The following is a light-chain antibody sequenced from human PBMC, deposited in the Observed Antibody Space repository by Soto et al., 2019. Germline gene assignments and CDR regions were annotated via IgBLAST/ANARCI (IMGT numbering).Light chain of an antibody. CDR3: LQDYNHPYT. Sequence: AIQMTQSPSSLSASVGDRVTITCRASQGIRNDLGWYQQKPGKAPKLLIYGASSLQSGVPSRFAGSGSGTDFSLTISSLQHEDFATYYCLQDYNHPYTFGQGTKLEIK. CDR1: QGIRND. CDR2: GAS. J-gene: IGKJ2*01. V-gene: IGKV1-6*01.